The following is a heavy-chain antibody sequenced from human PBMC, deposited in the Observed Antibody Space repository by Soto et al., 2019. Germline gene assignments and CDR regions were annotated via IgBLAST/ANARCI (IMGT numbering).Heavy chain of an antibody. CDR2: IIPIFGVT. Sequence: QVQLVQSGAEVKKPGSSVKVSCKASGGTFSSYTITWVRQAPGQWLEWLGRIIPIFGVTNDAQKCQDRVTITADRSTTTAYMELSRLRSEDTAVYYCVRDWESTTQTWGFGDSWGQGTLVTVSS. J-gene: IGHJ4*02. CDR1: GGTFSSYT. V-gene: IGHV1-69*08. D-gene: IGHD1-1*01. CDR3: VRDWESTTQTWGFGDS.